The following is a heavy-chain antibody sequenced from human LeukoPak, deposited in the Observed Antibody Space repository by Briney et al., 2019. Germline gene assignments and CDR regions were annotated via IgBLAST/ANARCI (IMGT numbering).Heavy chain of an antibody. CDR1: GFTFTSAW. V-gene: IGHV3-15*01. J-gene: IGHJ4*02. CDR2: IKSQSDGGTI. Sequence: GGSLRLSCAASGFTFTSAWMSWVRQAPGKGLEWVGRIKSQSDGGTIDYATPVKGRFTISRDDSKNTLYVQMNSLRIEDTAVYYCITTTFYYGGKGYWGQGTLVTASS. D-gene: IGHD4-23*01. CDR3: ITTTFYYGGKGY.